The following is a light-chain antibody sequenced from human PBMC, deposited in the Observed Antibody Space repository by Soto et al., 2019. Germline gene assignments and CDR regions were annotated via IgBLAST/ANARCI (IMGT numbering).Light chain of an antibody. Sequence: QLVLTQSPSASASLGASVKLTCTLSSGHSDYAIAWHQQQPEKGPRYLMRVNSDGSHTKGDGIPDRFSGSSSGAERYLTVSSLQSEDEADYYCQTWDTGIGVFGGGTKVTVL. J-gene: IGLJ3*02. V-gene: IGLV4-69*01. CDR2: VNSDGSH. CDR3: QTWDTGIGV. CDR1: SGHSDYA.